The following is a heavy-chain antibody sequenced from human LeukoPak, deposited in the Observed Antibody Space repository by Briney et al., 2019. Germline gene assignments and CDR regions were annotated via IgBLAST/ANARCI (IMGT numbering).Heavy chain of an antibody. CDR1: GFTFSDYY. V-gene: IGHV3-11*06. J-gene: IGHJ4*02. CDR3: ARGRLDTAMVGDY. Sequence: GGSLRLSCAASGFTFSDYYMSWIRQAPGKGLEWVSYISSSSSYTYYADSVKGRFTISRDNAKNSLYLQMNSLRAEDTAVYYCARGRLDTAMVGDYWGEGTLVTVSS. CDR2: ISSSSSYT. D-gene: IGHD5-18*01.